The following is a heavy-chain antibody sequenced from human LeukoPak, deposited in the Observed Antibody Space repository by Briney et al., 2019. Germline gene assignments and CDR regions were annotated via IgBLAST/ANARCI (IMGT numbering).Heavy chain of an antibody. Sequence: PGGSLRLSRAASGFTFSSYAMHWVRQAPGKGLEWVAVISYDGSNKYYADSVKGRFTISRDNSKNTLYLQMNSLRAEDTAVYYCAREKRSGYTPANDYWGQGTLVTVSS. CDR1: GFTFSSYA. J-gene: IGHJ4*02. CDR3: AREKRSGYTPANDY. CDR2: ISYDGSNK. D-gene: IGHD3-3*01. V-gene: IGHV3-30-3*01.